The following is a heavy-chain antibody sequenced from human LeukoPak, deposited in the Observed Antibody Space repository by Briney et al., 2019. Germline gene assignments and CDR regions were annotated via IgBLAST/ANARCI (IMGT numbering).Heavy chain of an antibody. CDR3: ARAELGGSGYYD. J-gene: IGHJ4*02. CDR1: GFTFSSYS. Sequence: GGSLRLSCAASGFTFSSYSMNWVRQAPGKGLEWVANIKQDGSEKYYVDSVKGRFTISRDNAKNSLYLQMNSLRAEDTAVYYCARAELGGSGYYDWGQGTLVTVSS. CDR2: IKQDGSEK. D-gene: IGHD3-22*01. V-gene: IGHV3-7*01.